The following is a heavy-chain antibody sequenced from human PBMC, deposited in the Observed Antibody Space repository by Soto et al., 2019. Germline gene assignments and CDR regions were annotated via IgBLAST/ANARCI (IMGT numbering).Heavy chain of an antibody. CDR1: GFTFSSYA. J-gene: IGHJ5*01. D-gene: IGHD6-19*01. CDR2: ISGSGGST. V-gene: IGHV3-23*01. CDR3: ARDPGQWLGSGEFDS. Sequence: EVQLLESGGGLVQPGGSLRLSCEASGFTFSSYAMSWVRQAPGKGLEWVSGISGSGGSTNYADSVKGRFTISRDNSKNTLYLQMNSLRVEDTAVYYCARDPGQWLGSGEFDSWGQGTLVTVSS.